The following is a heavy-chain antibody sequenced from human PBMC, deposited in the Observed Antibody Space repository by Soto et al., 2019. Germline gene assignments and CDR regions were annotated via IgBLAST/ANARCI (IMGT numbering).Heavy chain of an antibody. CDR3: ARDLLRFLEWRDY. Sequence: SETLSLTCALSGGSISSSNWWSWVRQPPGKGLEWIGEIYHSGSTNYNPSLKSRVTISVDKSKNQFSLKLSSVTAADTAVYYCARDLLRFLEWRDYWGQGTLVTVSS. V-gene: IGHV4-4*02. D-gene: IGHD3-3*01. CDR2: IYHSGST. J-gene: IGHJ4*02. CDR1: GGSISSSNW.